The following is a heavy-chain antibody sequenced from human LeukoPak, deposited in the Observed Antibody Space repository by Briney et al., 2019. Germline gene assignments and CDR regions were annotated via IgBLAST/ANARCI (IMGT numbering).Heavy chain of an antibody. D-gene: IGHD3-22*01. CDR3: AREGTYYYDSSGSKGYYFDY. V-gene: IGHV3-33*01. J-gene: IGHJ4*02. Sequence: GGSLRLSCAASGFTFSSYGMHWVRQAPGKGLEWVAVIWYDGSNKYYADSVKGRFTISRDNSKNTLYLQMNSLRAEDTAVYYCAREGTYYYDSSGSKGYYFDYWGQGTLATVSS. CDR1: GFTFSSYG. CDR2: IWYDGSNK.